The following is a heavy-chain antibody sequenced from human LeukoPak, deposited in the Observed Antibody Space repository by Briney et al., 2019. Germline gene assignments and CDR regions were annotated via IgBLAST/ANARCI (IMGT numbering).Heavy chain of an antibody. J-gene: IGHJ3*02. CDR1: GFTFSNAW. V-gene: IGHV3-15*01. CDR2: IKSKTDGGTT. Sequence: PGGSLTLSCAASGFTFSNAWMSWVRQAPGKGLEWVGRIKSKTDGGTTDYAAPVKGRFTISRDDSKSTLYLQMNSLKPEDTAVYYCARNRRVYYYDSSGYSRPADAFDIWGQGTMVTVSS. D-gene: IGHD3-22*01. CDR3: ARNRRVYYYDSSGYSRPADAFDI.